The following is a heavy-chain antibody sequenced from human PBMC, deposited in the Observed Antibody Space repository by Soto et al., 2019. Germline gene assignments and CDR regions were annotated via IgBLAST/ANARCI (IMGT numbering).Heavy chain of an antibody. Sequence: GGSLRLSCAASGFTFSDYYMNWVRQAPGKGLEWVSSISSSSTIYYADSVKGRFTISRDNAKNSLYLQMNSLRAEDTAVYYCARDLLGYCSSTSYYYYYGMDVWGQGXTVTVSS. CDR2: ISSSSTI. D-gene: IGHD2-2*01. V-gene: IGHV3-11*04. CDR1: GFTFSDYY. J-gene: IGHJ6*02. CDR3: ARDLLGYCSSTSYYYYYGMDV.